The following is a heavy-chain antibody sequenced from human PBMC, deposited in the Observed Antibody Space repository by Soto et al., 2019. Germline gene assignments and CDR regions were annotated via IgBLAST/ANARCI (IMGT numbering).Heavy chain of an antibody. V-gene: IGHV3-23*01. CDR2: IGGSGTGGRT. J-gene: IGHJ6*02. CDR1: GLTFSTYA. CDR3: GRRPGGQEGTNSAYYGMEV. D-gene: IGHD1-1*01. Sequence: EVHLLESGGDLVQPGGSLRLSCTASGLTFSTYAMSWVRQAPGKGLEWVSAIGGSGTGGRTYYADSVKGRFTISRDNSKNTGYLKRNGLRAEDTAVYYWGRRPGGQEGTNSAYYGMEVWGQGTT.